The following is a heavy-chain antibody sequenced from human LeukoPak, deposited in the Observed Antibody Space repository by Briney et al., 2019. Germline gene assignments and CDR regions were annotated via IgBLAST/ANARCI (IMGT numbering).Heavy chain of an antibody. V-gene: IGHV3-21*01. D-gene: IGHD3-10*01. CDR1: GFTFSSYS. Sequence: GGSLRLSCAASGFTFSSYSMNWVRQAPGKGLEWVSSISSSSSYIYYADSVKGRFTISRDNAKNSLYLQMNSLRAEDTAVYYCARDRGESVADYFDYWGQGTLVTVSS. J-gene: IGHJ4*02. CDR3: ARDRGESVADYFDY. CDR2: ISSSSSYI.